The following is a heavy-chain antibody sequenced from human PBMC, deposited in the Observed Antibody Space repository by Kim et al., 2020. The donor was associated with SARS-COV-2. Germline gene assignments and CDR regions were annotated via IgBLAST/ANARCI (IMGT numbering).Heavy chain of an antibody. CDR2: ISAYNGIT. V-gene: IGHV1-18*01. Sequence: ASVKVSCKASGYTFTSYGISWVRQAPGQGLEWMGWISAYNGITNYAQKLQGRVTMTTDTSTSTAYMELRSLRSDDTAVYYCARISGPPHFLRWLPFDYWGQGTLVTVSS. J-gene: IGHJ4*02. CDR3: ARISGPPHFLRWLPFDY. D-gene: IGHD4-17*01. CDR1: GYTFTSYG.